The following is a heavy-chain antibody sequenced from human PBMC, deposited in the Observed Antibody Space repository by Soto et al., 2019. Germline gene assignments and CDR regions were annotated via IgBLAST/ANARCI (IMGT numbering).Heavy chain of an antibody. V-gene: IGHV4-30-2*01. CDR3: ARAGGLGAVAVDS. Sequence: QLQLQESCSGLVKPSQTLSLTCAVSGGSISSGGSSWSWIRQPPGKGLEWIGYLYHSGSTYYNPSLKSRVTISVDRSKNQFSLKLSSVTAADTAVYYCARAGGLGAVAVDSWGQGTLVTVSS. CDR1: GGSISSGGSS. CDR2: LYHSGST. D-gene: IGHD6-19*01. J-gene: IGHJ4*02.